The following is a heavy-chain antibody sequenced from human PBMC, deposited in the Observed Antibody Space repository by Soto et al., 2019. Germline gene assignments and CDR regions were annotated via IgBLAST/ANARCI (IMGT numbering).Heavy chain of an antibody. Sequence: RLSCAASGFTFSLYGMNWVRQAPGKGLEWVSYISSSSTTISYADSVKGRFTISRGNAKNSLSLLMNSLRDEDTAVYYCARDLKYQEGDYFDYWGQGVLVTVSS. D-gene: IGHD2-2*01. J-gene: IGHJ4*02. V-gene: IGHV3-48*02. CDR2: ISSSSTTI. CDR3: ARDLKYQEGDYFDY. CDR1: GFTFSLYG.